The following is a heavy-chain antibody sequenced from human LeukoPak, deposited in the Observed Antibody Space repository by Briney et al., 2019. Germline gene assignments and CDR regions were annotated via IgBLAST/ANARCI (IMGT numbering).Heavy chain of an antibody. D-gene: IGHD3-10*01. CDR1: GFTFSSYG. V-gene: IGHV3-33*01. CDR3: MGSPDAFDI. CDR2: IWYDGSNK. Sequence: GGSLRLSCAASGFTFSSYGMHWIRQAPGKGLEWVAVIWYDGSNKYYADSVKGRFTISRDNSKNTLYLQMNSLRAEDTAVYYCMGSPDAFDIWGQGTMATVSS. J-gene: IGHJ3*02.